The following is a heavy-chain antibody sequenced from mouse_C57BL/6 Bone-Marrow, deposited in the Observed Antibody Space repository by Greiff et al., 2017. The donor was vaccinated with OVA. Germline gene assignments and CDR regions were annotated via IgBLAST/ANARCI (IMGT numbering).Heavy chain of an antibody. D-gene: IGHD1-1*01. CDR2: IYPGSGST. Sequence: QVQLQQSGAELVKPGASVKMSCKASGYTFTSYWITWVKQRPGQGLEWIGDIYPGSGSTNYNEKFKSKATLTVDTSSSTAYMQLSSLTSEDSAVYYCARGITTPWYFDVWGTGTTVTVSS. V-gene: IGHV1-55*01. J-gene: IGHJ1*03. CDR3: ARGITTPWYFDV. CDR1: GYTFTSYW.